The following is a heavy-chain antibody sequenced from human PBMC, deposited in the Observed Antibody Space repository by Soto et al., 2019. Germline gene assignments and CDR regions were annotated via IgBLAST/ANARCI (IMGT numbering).Heavy chain of an antibody. D-gene: IGHD5-18*01. Sequence: SETLSLTCTVSGGSISRYDWSWIRQPPGKGLEWIGYIYYSGSTDYNPSLRRRVTISVDTSKDKFSLKLSSVRGADTAAYYCARYAPKDTAMVNYYYYGMDVWGQGTTVTVSS. V-gene: IGHV4-59*01. CDR1: GGSISRYD. CDR3: ARYAPKDTAMVNYYYYGMDV. J-gene: IGHJ6*02. CDR2: IYYSGST.